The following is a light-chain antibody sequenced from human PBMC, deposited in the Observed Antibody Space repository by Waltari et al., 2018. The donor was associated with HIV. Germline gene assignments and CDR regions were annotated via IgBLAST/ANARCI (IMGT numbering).Light chain of an antibody. Sequence: EIVLTQSPATLSLSPGERATLSCRASQSVSSYLAWYQQKPGQAPRLLIYDAFNRATGIPARFSGSGSGTGFTLTISSLEPEDFATYFCQQSFSYPLTFGPGTKVDI. CDR3: QQSFSYPLT. V-gene: IGKV3-11*01. J-gene: IGKJ3*01. CDR1: QSVSSY. CDR2: DAF.